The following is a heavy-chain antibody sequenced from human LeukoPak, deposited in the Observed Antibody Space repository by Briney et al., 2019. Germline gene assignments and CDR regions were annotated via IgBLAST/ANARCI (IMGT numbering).Heavy chain of an antibody. CDR2: INPNSGGT. CDR3: ARGGGYSSGWYDY. CDR1: GYTFTGYY. Sequence: ASVKLSCKASGYTFTGYYMHWVRQAPGQGLEWMGWINPNSGGTNYAQKFQGRVTMTRDTSISTAYMELSRLRSDDTAVYYCARGGGYSSGWYDYWGQGTLVTVSS. D-gene: IGHD6-19*01. V-gene: IGHV1-2*02. J-gene: IGHJ4*02.